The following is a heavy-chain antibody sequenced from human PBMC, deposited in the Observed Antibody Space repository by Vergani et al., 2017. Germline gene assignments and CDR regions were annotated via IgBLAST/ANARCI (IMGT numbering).Heavy chain of an antibody. Sequence: QVQLVQSGAEVQNPGASVKVSCKASGYSFTGYYIHWVRQAPGQGLEWMGWINPNSGRTKYAQKFQGRVTMTRDTSITTAYMEVSRLSSDATAVYYCARGRNFIDYWGQGTLVTVSS. CDR3: ARGRNFIDY. CDR1: GYSFTGYY. J-gene: IGHJ4*02. CDR2: INPNSGRT. V-gene: IGHV1-2*02. D-gene: IGHD1-7*01.